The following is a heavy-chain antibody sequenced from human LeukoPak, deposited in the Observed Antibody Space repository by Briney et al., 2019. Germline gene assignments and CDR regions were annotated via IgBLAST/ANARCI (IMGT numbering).Heavy chain of an antibody. V-gene: IGHV4-30-2*01. CDR1: GDSISSGGCS. J-gene: IGHJ6*02. CDR3: ARGRGYCSGGSCYSYYGMDV. D-gene: IGHD2-15*01. CDR2: IYHSGST. Sequence: SQTLSLTCAVSGDSISSGGCSWGWIRQPPGKGLEWIGYIYHSGSTYYNPPLKSRVTISVDRSKNQFSLKLSSVTAADTAVYYCARGRGYCSGGSCYSYYGMDVWGQGTTVTVSS.